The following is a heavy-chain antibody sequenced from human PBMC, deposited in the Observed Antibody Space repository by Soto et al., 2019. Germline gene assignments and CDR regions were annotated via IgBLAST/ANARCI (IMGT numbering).Heavy chain of an antibody. D-gene: IGHD1-26*01. V-gene: IGHV3-30-3*01. J-gene: IGHJ4*02. CDR3: ATLIVGDRSTFDY. CDR2: ISYDGSNK. Sequence: QVQLVESGGGVVQPGRSLRLSCAASGFTFSSYAMHWVRQAPGKGLEWVAVISYDGSNKYYADSVKGRFTISRDNSKNTLYLQMNSLGAEDTAVYYCATLIVGDRSTFDYWGQGTLVTVSS. CDR1: GFTFSSYA.